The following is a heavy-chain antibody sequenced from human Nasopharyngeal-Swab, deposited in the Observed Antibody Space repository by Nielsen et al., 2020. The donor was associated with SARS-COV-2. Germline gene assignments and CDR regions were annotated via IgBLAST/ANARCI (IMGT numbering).Heavy chain of an antibody. Sequence: SETLSLTCTVSGVSISSQYWSWIRQPPGKGLEWIGYISHNSGTNYNPSLKSRVTMFMDTSKNQFSLKLRSVTAADTAVYYCAKEGATGWFDPWGQGTLGTVPS. CDR1: GVSISSQY. J-gene: IGHJ5*02. CDR3: AKEGATGWFDP. CDR2: ISHNSGT. V-gene: IGHV4-59*11.